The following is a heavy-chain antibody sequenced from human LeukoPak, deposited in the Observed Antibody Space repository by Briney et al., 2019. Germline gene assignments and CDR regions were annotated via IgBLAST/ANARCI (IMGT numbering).Heavy chain of an antibody. CDR1: GYTFTSYY. Sequence: ASVKVSCKASGYTFTSYYMHWVRQAPGQGLEWMGIINPSGGSTSYAQKFQGRVTMTRDTSTSTVYMELSSLRSEDTAVYYCASPNCSGGSCYPELDYWGQGTLVTVSS. J-gene: IGHJ4*02. CDR3: ASPNCSGGSCYPELDY. V-gene: IGHV1-46*01. CDR2: INPSGGST. D-gene: IGHD2-15*01.